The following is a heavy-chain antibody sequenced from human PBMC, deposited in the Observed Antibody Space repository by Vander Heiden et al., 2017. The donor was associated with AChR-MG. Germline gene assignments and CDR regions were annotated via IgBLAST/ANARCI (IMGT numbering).Heavy chain of an antibody. CDR3: ARGNYYYDSSGYYRSIYYYYGMDV. Sequence: QVQLVQSGAEVKKPGSSVKVSCKASGGTFSSYAISWVRQAPEQGLEWMGGIIPIFGTANYAQKFQGRVTITADESTSTAYMGLSSLRSEDTAVYYCARGNYYYDSSGYYRSIYYYYGMDVWGQGTTVTVSS. CDR2: IIPIFGTA. J-gene: IGHJ6*02. D-gene: IGHD3-22*01. CDR1: GGTFSSYA. V-gene: IGHV1-69*01.